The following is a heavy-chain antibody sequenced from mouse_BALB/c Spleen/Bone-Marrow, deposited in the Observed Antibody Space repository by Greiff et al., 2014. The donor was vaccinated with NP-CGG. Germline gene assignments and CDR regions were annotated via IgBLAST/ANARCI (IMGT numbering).Heavy chain of an antibody. V-gene: IGHV3-6*02. CDR3: ARGNGYAMDY. CDR2: INYDGSN. Sequence: EVQLVESGPGLVKPSQSLSLTCSVTGYSITSGYYWNWIRQFPGNKLEWMGYINYDGSNNYNPSLKNRISITRDTSKNQFFLKLNSVTTEDTATYYCARGNGYAMDYWGQGTSVTVSS. J-gene: IGHJ4*01. CDR1: GYSITSGYY.